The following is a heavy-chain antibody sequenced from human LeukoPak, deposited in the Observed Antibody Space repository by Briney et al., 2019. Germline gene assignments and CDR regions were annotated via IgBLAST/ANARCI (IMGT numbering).Heavy chain of an antibody. CDR1: GFTVSSNY. J-gene: IGHJ4*02. CDR2: IYSDGTP. D-gene: IGHD2-2*01. Sequence: LGGSLRLSCAPFGFTVSSNYMSWVRQAPGKGLEWVSTIYSDGTPYYADSLKGRFTISRDNSKNTLYLRMNSLRAEDTAIYYCARAIQSHLLKGYFDYWGQGTLVTVSS. CDR3: ARAIQSHLLKGYFDY. V-gene: IGHV3-53*01.